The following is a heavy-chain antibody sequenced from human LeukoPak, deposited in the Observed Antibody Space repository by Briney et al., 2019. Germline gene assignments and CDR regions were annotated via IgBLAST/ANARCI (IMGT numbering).Heavy chain of an antibody. Sequence: PALVKPTQTLTLTCTLSGFSLSTSGVGVGWIRQPPGKALEWLALIYWDDDKRYSPSLKSRLTITKDTSKNQVVLTMTNMDPVDTAPYYCAHMTAVWRGKCMDVWGKGPTVTVSS. V-gene: IGHV2-5*02. CDR1: GFSLSTSGVG. CDR3: AHMTAVWRGKCMDV. J-gene: IGHJ6*04. CDR2: IYWDDDK. D-gene: IGHD3-16*01.